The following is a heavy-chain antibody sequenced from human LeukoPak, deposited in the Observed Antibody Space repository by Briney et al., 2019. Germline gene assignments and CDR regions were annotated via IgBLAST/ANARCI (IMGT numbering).Heavy chain of an antibody. CDR3: AKDSGIAAAALTIDY. V-gene: IGHV3-30-3*01. CDR2: ISFDGSNK. D-gene: IGHD6-13*01. Sequence: GRSLRLSCAASGFTFSSYAMHWVRQAQGKGLEWVAVISFDGSNKYYADSVKGRFTISRDNSKNTLYLQMNSLRAEDTAVYYCAKDSGIAAAALTIDYWGQGTLVTVSS. J-gene: IGHJ4*02. CDR1: GFTFSSYA.